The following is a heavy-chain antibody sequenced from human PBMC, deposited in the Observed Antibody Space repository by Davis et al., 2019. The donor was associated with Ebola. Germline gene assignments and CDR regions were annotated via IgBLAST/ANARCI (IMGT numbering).Heavy chain of an antibody. CDR1: EFTFRSYW. CDR2: IKEDGSEK. V-gene: IGHV3-7*01. J-gene: IGHJ4*02. D-gene: IGHD5-12*01. CDR3: AKAKRIVATINAAFDY. Sequence: PGGSLRLSCVASEFTFRSYWMSWVRQAPGKGLEWVANIKEDGSEKYYVDSVRGRFTISRDNSKNSLYLQMNSLRAEDTAVYYCAKAKRIVATINAAFDYWGQGTLVTVSS.